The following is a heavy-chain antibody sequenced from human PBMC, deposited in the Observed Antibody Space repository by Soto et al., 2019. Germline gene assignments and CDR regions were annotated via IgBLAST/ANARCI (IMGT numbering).Heavy chain of an antibody. V-gene: IGHV1-69*08. CDR2: IIPILGIA. CDR3: ARDPYYYDSSGYYRFDY. J-gene: IGHJ4*02. Sequence: QVQLVQSGAEVKKPGSSVKVSCKASGGTFSSYTISWVRQAPGQGLEWMGRIIPILGIANYAQKFQGRVTITADKSTSTAYMELSSLRSEDTAVYYCARDPYYYDSSGYYRFDYWGQGTLVTVSS. CDR1: GGTFSSYT. D-gene: IGHD3-22*01.